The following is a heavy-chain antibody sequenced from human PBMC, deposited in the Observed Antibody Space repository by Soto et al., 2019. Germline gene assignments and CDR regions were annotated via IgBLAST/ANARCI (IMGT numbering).Heavy chain of an antibody. J-gene: IGHJ4*02. CDR1: GGGNLRDYR. CDR2: IIPTLGSA. Sequence: QVQLVQSGAEVNKPGSSVQVSCKASGGGNLRDYRTTCVRQAPGQGLEWMGGIIPTLGSANYAQNLPGRGTLTADESTSNVYMELTSLRSEDTAVYYGARGSRGYNFGAVYWCQGTPGTVSS. V-gene: IGHV1-69*01. D-gene: IGHD3-22*01. CDR3: ARGSRGYNFGAVY.